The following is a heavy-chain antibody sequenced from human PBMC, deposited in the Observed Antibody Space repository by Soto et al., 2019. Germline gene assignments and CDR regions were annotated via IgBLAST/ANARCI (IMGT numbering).Heavy chain of an antibody. D-gene: IGHD3-9*01. CDR2: IIPIFGTA. CDR3: ASKVGYDILTGYYYYYYGMDV. J-gene: IGHJ6*02. V-gene: IGHV1-69*13. Sequence: SVKVSCKASGGTFSSYAISWVRQAPGQGLEWMGGIIPIFGTANYAQKFQGRVTITADESTSTAYMELSSLRSEDTAVYYCASKVGYDILTGYYYYYYGMDVWGQGTTVTVSS. CDR1: GGTFSSYA.